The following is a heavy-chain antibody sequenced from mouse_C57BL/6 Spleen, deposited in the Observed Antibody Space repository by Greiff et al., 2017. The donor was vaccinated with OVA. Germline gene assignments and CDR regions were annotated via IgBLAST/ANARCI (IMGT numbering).Heavy chain of an antibody. J-gene: IGHJ3*01. CDR1: GFTFSSYG. CDR2: ISSGGSYT. CDR3: ARRGGEDY. Sequence: EVKLVESGGDLVKPGGSLKLSCAASGFTFSSYGLSWVRQTPDKRLEWVATISSGGSYTYYPDRVKGRFTISRDNAKNTLYLQMSSLKSEDTAMYYCARRGGEDYWGQGTLVTVAA. V-gene: IGHV5-6*02.